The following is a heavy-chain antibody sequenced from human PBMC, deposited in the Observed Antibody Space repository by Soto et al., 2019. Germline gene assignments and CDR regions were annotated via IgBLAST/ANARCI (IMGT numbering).Heavy chain of an antibody. CDR3: ARDGCGSCYQGGDYYYGMDV. Sequence: EASVKVSCKASGYTFTSYGISWVRQAPGQGLEWMGWISAYNGNTNYAQKLQGRVTMTTDTSTSTAYMELRSLRSDDTAVYYCARDGCGSCYQGGDYYYGMDVWGQGTTVTVSS. D-gene: IGHD2-15*01. CDR2: ISAYNGNT. CDR1: GYTFTSYG. V-gene: IGHV1-18*04. J-gene: IGHJ6*02.